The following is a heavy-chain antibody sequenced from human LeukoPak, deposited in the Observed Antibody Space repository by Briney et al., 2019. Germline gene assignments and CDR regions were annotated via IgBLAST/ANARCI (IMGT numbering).Heavy chain of an antibody. V-gene: IGHV3-30*02. D-gene: IGHD6-13*01. Sequence: HAGGSLRLSCAASGINLRSSGMHWVRQAPGKGLEWVTFIQNDGSDKYYAASVKGRFTISRDNSKNTVYLHMASLRADDTALYYCAREGGRAVPGRFDQWGQGTLVTVSS. CDR2: IQNDGSDK. J-gene: IGHJ4*02. CDR3: AREGGRAVPGRFDQ. CDR1: GINLRSSG.